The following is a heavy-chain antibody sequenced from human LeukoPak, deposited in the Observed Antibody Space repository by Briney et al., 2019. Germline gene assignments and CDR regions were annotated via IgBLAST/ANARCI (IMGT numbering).Heavy chain of an antibody. CDR2: ISGSGGST. V-gene: IGHV3-23*01. CDR1: GFNFSSYA. Sequence: GGSLRLSCAASGFNFSSYAVSWVRQAPGKGLEWVSDISGSGGSTYYADSVRGRFTISRDNSKNTLYLQMNSLRAEDTAVYYCAQQWLVYYFDYWGQGTLVTVSS. D-gene: IGHD6-19*01. J-gene: IGHJ4*02. CDR3: AQQWLVYYFDY.